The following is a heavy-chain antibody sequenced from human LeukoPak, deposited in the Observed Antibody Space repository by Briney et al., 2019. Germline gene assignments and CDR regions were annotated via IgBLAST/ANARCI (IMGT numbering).Heavy chain of an antibody. CDR2: IYYSGST. CDR1: GGSLSSSSYY. J-gene: IGHJ3*02. D-gene: IGHD6-19*01. Sequence: PSETLSLTCTVSGGSLSSSSYYWGWIRQPPGKGLEWIGSIYYSGSTYYNPSLKSRVTISVDTSKNQFSLKLSSVTAADTAVYYCARTGYSSGWSPPRVKPFDIWGQGTTVTVSS. V-gene: IGHV4-39*01. CDR3: ARTGYSSGWSPPRVKPFDI.